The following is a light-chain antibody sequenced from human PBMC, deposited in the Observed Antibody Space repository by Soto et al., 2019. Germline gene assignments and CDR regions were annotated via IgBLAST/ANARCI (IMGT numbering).Light chain of an antibody. V-gene: IGLV3-25*03. J-gene: IGLJ1*01. CDR1: ALPKQY. Sequence: SYELTQPPSLSVSPGQTARITCSGDALPKQYAYWYQQRPGQAPVLVMYKDSERPSGIPERFSGSSSGTTVTLTINGVQAEDEADYYCQSADSSGTYYVFGTGTKLTVL. CDR2: KDS. CDR3: QSADSSGTYYV.